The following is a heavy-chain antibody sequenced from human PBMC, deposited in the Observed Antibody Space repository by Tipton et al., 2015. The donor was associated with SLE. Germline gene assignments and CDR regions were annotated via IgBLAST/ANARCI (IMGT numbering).Heavy chain of an antibody. Sequence: SLRLSCAASGFTFSNYSMNWVRQAPGKGLEWVSYITSTSSYTYYTDSVKGRFTISRDNAENSLFLQMNSLRAEDTAVYYCARESDVLRGYYYYMDVWGKGTTVTVSS. J-gene: IGHJ6*03. CDR1: GFTFSNYS. CDR3: ARESDVLRGYYYYMDV. V-gene: IGHV3-21*05. D-gene: IGHD3-10*01. CDR2: ITSTSSYT.